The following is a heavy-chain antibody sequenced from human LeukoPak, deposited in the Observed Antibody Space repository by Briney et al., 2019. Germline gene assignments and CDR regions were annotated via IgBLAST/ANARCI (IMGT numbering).Heavy chain of an antibody. J-gene: IGHJ6*02. CDR1: GFIFSSYG. CDR3: ARENLGTWEILRGTYSYSGMDV. D-gene: IGHD1-26*01. V-gene: IGHV3-33*05. Sequence: PGGSLRLSCAASGFIFSSYGFHWVRQAPGKGLEWVAVLSYEGSNKKYADSVKGRFIISRDNSKNTLSLQMNSLRVEDTAVYYCARENLGTWEILRGTYSYSGMDVWGQGTTVTVSS. CDR2: LSYEGSNK.